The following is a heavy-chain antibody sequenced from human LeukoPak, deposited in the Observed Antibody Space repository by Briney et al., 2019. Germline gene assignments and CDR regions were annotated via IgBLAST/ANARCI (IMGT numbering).Heavy chain of an antibody. J-gene: IGHJ4*02. V-gene: IGHV5-51*01. CDR2: VHPGDSDT. CDR1: GYPFTSYW. Sequence: GESLQISCKGSGYPFTSYWIGGVRQMPGKGLEWMGIVHPGDSDTRYSPSFEGQVTISVDKSISTAYLQWSSLKASDTAIYYCARSPWNSYDYWGQGTLVTVSS. CDR3: ARSPWNSYDY. D-gene: IGHD5-12*01.